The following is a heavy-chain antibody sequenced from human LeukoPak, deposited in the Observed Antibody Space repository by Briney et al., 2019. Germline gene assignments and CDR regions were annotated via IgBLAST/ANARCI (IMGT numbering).Heavy chain of an antibody. CDR2: INPKSGGT. V-gene: IGHV1-2*02. J-gene: IGHJ3*01. Sequence: ASVKVSCKASGYSFTAYYIHWVRQAPGQGLEWMGWINPKSGGTDSAEKFGGRVTMIRDTSLRTSYLEVRRLKSDDTAVYYCTRETGANYDPGAFDVWGQGTMVTVSS. D-gene: IGHD3-3*01. CDR1: GYSFTAYY. CDR3: TRETGANYDPGAFDV.